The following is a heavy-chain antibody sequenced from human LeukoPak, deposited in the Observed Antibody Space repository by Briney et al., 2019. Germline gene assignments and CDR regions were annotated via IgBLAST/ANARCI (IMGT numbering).Heavy chain of an antibody. V-gene: IGHV4-34*01. CDR3: ASFMYYGSGSYYDDP. J-gene: IGHJ5*02. CDR2: INHSGST. Sequence: SETLSPTCAVYGGSFSGYYWSWIRQPPGKGLEWIGEINHSGSTNYNPSLKSRVTISVDTSKNQFSLKLSSVTAADTAVYYCASFMYYGSGSYYDDPWGQGTLVTVSS. D-gene: IGHD3-10*01. CDR1: GGSFSGYY.